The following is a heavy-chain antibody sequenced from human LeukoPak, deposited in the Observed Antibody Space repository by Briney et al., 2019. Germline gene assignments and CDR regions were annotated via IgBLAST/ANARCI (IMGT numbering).Heavy chain of an antibody. CDR2: INWNGGST. CDR1: GFTFSDYY. J-gene: IGHJ4*02. Sequence: GGSLRLSCAASGFTFSDYYMSWIRQAPGKGLEWVSGINWNGGSTGYADSVKGRFTISRDNAKNSLYLQMNSLRAEDTALYYCARESGYYGDYAFWGQGTLVTVSS. V-gene: IGHV3-20*04. CDR3: ARESGYYGDYAF. D-gene: IGHD4-17*01.